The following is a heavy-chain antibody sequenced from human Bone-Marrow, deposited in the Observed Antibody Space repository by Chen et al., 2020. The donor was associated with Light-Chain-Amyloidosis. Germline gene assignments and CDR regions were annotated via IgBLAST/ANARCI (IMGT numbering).Heavy chain of an antibody. Sequence: QVQLQESGPGLVKPSQTLSLSCTVSGGSISSGGYYWSWIRQHPGKGLEWIGFIYHSGSVTYNPSLRSRLTISVDTSRNQFSLKLSSVTAADTAGYYCARGPNVAFDPWGQGTLVTVSS. V-gene: IGHV4-31*03. J-gene: IGHJ5*02. CDR3: ARGPNVAFDP. CDR1: GGSISSGGYY. D-gene: IGHD3-10*02. CDR2: IYHSGSV.